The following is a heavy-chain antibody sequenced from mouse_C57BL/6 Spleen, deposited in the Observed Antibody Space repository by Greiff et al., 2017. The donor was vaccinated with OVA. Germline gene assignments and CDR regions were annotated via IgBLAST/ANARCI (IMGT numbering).Heavy chain of an antibody. J-gene: IGHJ1*03. Sequence: QVQLQQPGAELVRPGASVKLSCKASGYTFTSYWMDWVKQRPGQGLEWIGNIYPSDSETHYNQKFKDKATLTVDKSSSTAYMQLSSLTSEDSAVYYGARGEICYGNYGYFDVWGTGTTVTVSS. D-gene: IGHD2-1*01. CDR3: ARGEICYGNYGYFDV. CDR2: IYPSDSET. CDR1: GYTFTSYW. V-gene: IGHV1-61*01.